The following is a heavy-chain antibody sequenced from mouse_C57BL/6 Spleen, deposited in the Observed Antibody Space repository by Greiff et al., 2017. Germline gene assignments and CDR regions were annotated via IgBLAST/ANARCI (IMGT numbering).Heavy chain of an antibody. CDR1: GYTFTSYW. V-gene: IGHV1-69*01. CDR2: IDPSDSYT. Sequence: QVQLQQPGAELVMPGASVKLSCKASGYTFTSYWMHWVKQRPGQGLEWIGEIDPSDSYTNYNQKFKGKSTLTVDKSSSTAYMQLSSLTSEDSAVYYCARLDYVNAWFAYWGQGTLVTVAA. D-gene: IGHD2-1*01. J-gene: IGHJ3*01. CDR3: ARLDYVNAWFAY.